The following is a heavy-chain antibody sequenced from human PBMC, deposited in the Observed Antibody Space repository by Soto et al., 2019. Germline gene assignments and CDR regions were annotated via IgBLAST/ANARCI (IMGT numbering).Heavy chain of an antibody. D-gene: IGHD5-18*01. CDR1: EFSFGGYA. CDR2: ISGSGASA. V-gene: IGHV3-23*01. Sequence: EVQLLESGGGLVQPGGSLRLSCTASEFSFGGYAMSWVRQAPGKGLEWVSSISGSGASAFYAASVRGRFTISRDNTGNTVSLQMNSLRAEDTALYYCAKGSRGYTTYYFDYWGQGPRITVSS. CDR3: AKGSRGYTTYYFDY. J-gene: IGHJ4*02.